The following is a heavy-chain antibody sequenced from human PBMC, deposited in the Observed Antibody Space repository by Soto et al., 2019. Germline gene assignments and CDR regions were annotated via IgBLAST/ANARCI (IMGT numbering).Heavy chain of an antibody. CDR1: GGSISSFCYY. CDR3: ASTLRLPAADHYYYYYYMCG. D-gene: IGHD2-2*01. Sequence: PSETLSLTCTVSGGSISSFCYYWSWIRQHPGKGLEWIGYIYYSGSTYYNPSLKSRVTISVDTSKNQFSLKLSSVTAADTAVYYCASTLRLPAADHYYYYYYMCGWGKGTTVTVS. V-gene: IGHV4-31*03. CDR2: IYYSGST. J-gene: IGHJ6*03.